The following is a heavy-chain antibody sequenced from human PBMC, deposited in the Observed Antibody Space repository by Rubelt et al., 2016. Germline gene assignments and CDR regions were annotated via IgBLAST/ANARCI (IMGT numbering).Heavy chain of an antibody. V-gene: IGHV4-59*08. D-gene: IGHD6-19*01. CDR3: ARHMGSSSDWYYLNY. J-gene: IGHJ4*02. Sequence: QVQLQESGPGLVKPSETLSLTCTVSGGSISGYYWGWLRQPPGTGLEWIGYIYYSGSTNYNPPLKSRATISVDTSKNQFSLKLTWGTAADAAVYYCARHMGSSSDWYYLNYWGQGTLVTVSS. CDR1: GGSISGYY. CDR2: IYYSGST.